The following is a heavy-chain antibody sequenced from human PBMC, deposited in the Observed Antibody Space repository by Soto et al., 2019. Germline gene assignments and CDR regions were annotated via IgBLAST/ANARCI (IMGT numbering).Heavy chain of an antibody. V-gene: IGHV3-30*18. CDR1: GFTFSDYG. J-gene: IGHJ4*02. CDR3: AKPEDYVWGNYRTQTSYYFDS. Sequence: PGGSLRLSCAASGFTFSDYGMHWVRQAPGKGLEWVALISYDGTDKFYVDSVKGRFTISRDNSQDTLFLQMNSLRTEDTALYYCAKPEDYVWGNYRTQTSYYFDSWGQGTLVTVSS. CDR2: ISYDGTDK. D-gene: IGHD3-16*02.